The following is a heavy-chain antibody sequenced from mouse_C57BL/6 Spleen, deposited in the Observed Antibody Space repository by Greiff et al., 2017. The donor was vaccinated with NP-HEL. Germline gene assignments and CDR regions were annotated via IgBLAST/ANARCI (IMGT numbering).Heavy chain of an antibody. CDR3: ARKGIYDGYYDAMDY. J-gene: IGHJ4*01. CDR1: GFSLTSYG. V-gene: IGHV2-2*01. CDR2: IWSGGST. D-gene: IGHD2-3*01. Sequence: VQLQESGPGLVQPSQSLSITCTVSGFSLTSYGVHWVRQSPGKGLEWLGVIWSGGSTDYNAAFISRLSISKDNSKSQVFFKMNSLQADDTDIYYCARKGIYDGYYDAMDYWGQGTSVTVSS.